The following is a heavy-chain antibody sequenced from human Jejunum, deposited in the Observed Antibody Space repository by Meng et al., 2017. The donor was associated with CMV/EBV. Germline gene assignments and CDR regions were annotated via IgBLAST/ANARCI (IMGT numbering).Heavy chain of an antibody. CDR1: GFNFSSHA. CDR3: ARDGGGFNSSPFDY. Sequence: GFNFSSHAMHWVRQAPGKGLEWVAVTSYDGNSQYYTDSVKGRFTISRDNSDNMLYLQMNSLRADDTAVYYCARDGGGFNSSPFDYWGQGTRVTVSS. V-gene: IGHV3-30*04. J-gene: IGHJ4*02. CDR2: TSYDGNSQ. D-gene: IGHD3-16*01.